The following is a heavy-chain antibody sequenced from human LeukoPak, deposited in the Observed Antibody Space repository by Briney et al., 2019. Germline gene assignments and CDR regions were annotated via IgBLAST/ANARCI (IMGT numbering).Heavy chain of an antibody. CDR3: ARVFHYYDSSGYPSTTWFDP. V-gene: IGHV1-69*13. D-gene: IGHD3-22*01. J-gene: IGHJ5*02. Sequence: ASVKVSCKASGGTFSSYAISWVRQAPGQGLEWMGGIIPIFGTANYAQKFQGRVTITADESTSTAHMELSSLRSEDTAVYYCARVFHYYDSSGYPSTTWFDPWGQGTLVTVSS. CDR1: GGTFSSYA. CDR2: IIPIFGTA.